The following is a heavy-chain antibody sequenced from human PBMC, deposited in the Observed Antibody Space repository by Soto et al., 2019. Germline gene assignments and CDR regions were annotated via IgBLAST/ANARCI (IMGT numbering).Heavy chain of an antibody. J-gene: IGHJ4*02. CDR3: AKSSSSSAFDY. D-gene: IGHD6-6*01. V-gene: IGHV3-23*01. Sequence: EVQLLESGGGLVQPGESLRLSCAASGFTFSRYSMSWVRQAPGKGVVWGSVISVCDDSKYYADSVKGRFTISIDNSKNPLYLQMNSLIAEDTAVYYCAKSSSSSAFDYWGQGTLVTVSS. CDR2: ISVCDDSK. CDR1: GFTFSRYS.